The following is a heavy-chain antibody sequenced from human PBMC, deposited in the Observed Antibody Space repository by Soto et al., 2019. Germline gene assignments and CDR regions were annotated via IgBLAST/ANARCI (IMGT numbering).Heavy chain of an antibody. V-gene: IGHV1-18*01. CDR3: ARVLKVVAVAGTSFDY. D-gene: IGHD6-19*01. CDR2: ISAYNGNT. CDR1: GYTFTSYG. J-gene: IGHJ4*02. Sequence: ASVKVSCKASGYTFTSYGISWVRQAPVQGLEWMGWISAYNGNTNYAQKLQGRVTMTTDTSTSTAYMELRSLRSDDTAVYYCARVLKVVAVAGTSFDYWGQGTLVTVSS.